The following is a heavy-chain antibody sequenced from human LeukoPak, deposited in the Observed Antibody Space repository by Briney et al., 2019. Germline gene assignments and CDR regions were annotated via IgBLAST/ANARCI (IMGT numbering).Heavy chain of an antibody. CDR2: IRYDGTNK. CDR1: GFTFSTYG. V-gene: IGHV3-30*02. D-gene: IGHD3-22*01. J-gene: IGHJ6*03. Sequence: GGSLRLSCAASGFTFSTYGMHWVRQAPGKGLEWVAFIRYDGTNKYYADSVKGRFTISRDNSKNTLYLQMNSLRAEDTAVYYCAKGLHDSSGYYYYYYYMDVWGKGTTVTVSS. CDR3: AKGLHDSSGYYYYYYYMDV.